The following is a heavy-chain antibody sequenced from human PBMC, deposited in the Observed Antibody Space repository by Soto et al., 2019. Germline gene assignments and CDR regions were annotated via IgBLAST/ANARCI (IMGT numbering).Heavy chain of an antibody. D-gene: IGHD3-22*01. J-gene: IGHJ4*02. CDR1: GFTFSSYA. Sequence: GGSLRLSCAASGFTFSSYAMSWVRQAPGKGLEWVSAISGSGGSTYYADSVKGRFTISRDNSKNTLYLQMNSLRAEDTAVYYCAKDLLASSGYYYIRFDYWGQGTLVTVSS. CDR3: AKDLLASSGYYYIRFDY. V-gene: IGHV3-23*01. CDR2: ISGSGGST.